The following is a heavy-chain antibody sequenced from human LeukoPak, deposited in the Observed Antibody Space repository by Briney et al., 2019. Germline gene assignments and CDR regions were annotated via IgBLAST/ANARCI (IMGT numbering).Heavy chain of an antibody. CDR3: AIAVAGTTLDY. Sequence: PSETLSLTCTVSGGSIRSYYWSWIRQPPGKGLEWIGYIYYSGSPNYKPSLKSRMTITLDTSKNQFSLKLSSVTAADTAVYYCAIAVAGTTLDYWGQGTLVTVSS. J-gene: IGHJ4*02. D-gene: IGHD6-19*01. V-gene: IGHV4-59*08. CDR1: GGSIRSYY. CDR2: IYYSGSP.